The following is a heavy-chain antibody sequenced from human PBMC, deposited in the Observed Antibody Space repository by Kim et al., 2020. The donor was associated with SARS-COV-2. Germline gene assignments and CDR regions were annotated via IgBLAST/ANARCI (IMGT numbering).Heavy chain of an antibody. CDR3: ARALDYYDSSGYYYFDY. J-gene: IGHJ4*02. CDR2: ISSSSSYT. D-gene: IGHD3-22*01. Sequence: GGSLRLSCAASGFTFSDYYMSWIRQAPGKGLEWVSYISSSSSYTNYADSVKGRFTISRDNAKNSLYLQMNSLRAEDTAVYYCARALDYYDSSGYYYFDYWGQGTLVTVSS. V-gene: IGHV3-11*06. CDR1: GFTFSDYY.